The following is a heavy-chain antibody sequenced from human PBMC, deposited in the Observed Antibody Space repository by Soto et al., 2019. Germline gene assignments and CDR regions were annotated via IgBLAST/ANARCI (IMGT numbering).Heavy chain of an antibody. CDR3: VKDRYYGSGSYYHGIDV. CDR1: GFTFSNYG. D-gene: IGHD3-10*01. Sequence: QVELVESGGGVVQPGRSLRLSCATSGFTFSNYGMHWVRQAPGKGLEWVAVISNDGSKKYYADSVKGRFTISRDNSKNTLYLQMNSLRAEDTAVYYCVKDRYYGSGSYYHGIDVWGQGTTVTVSS. V-gene: IGHV3-30*18. CDR2: ISNDGSKK. J-gene: IGHJ6*02.